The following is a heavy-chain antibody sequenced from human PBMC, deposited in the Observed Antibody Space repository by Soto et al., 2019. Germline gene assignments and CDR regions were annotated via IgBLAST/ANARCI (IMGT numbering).Heavy chain of an antibody. J-gene: IGHJ4*02. CDR2: IIPILGIA. V-gene: IGHV1-69*04. CDR3: ARDPALVVPAETNTDY. D-gene: IGHD2-2*01. CDR1: GGTFSSYT. Sequence: ASVKVSCKASGGTFSSYTISWVRQAPGQGLEWMGRIIPILGIANYAQKFQGRVTITADKSTSTAYMELSSLRSEDTAVYYCARDPALVVPAETNTDYWGQGTLVTVSS.